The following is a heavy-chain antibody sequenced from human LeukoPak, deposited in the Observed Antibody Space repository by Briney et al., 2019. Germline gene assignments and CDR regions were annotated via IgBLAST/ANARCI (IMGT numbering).Heavy chain of an antibody. J-gene: IGHJ4*02. D-gene: IGHD2-21*02. CDR1: GFTFSSYS. V-gene: IGHV3-21*01. CDR3: ARDARKSIVVVTAIDY. CDR2: ISSSSSYI. Sequence: GGSLRLSCAASGFTFSSYSMNWVRQAPGKGLEWVSSISSSSSYIYYADSVKGPFTISRDNAKNSLYLQMNSLRAEDTAVYYCARDARKSIVVVTAIDYWGQGTLVTVSS.